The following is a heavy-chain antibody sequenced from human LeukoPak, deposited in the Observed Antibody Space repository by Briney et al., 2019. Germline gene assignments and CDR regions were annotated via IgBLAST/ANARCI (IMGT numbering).Heavy chain of an antibody. Sequence: PSETLSLTCTVSGGSISSYYWSWVRQPPGKGREWIGYIYYSGSTNYNPSLKSRVTISVDTSKNQFSLKLSSVTAADTAVYYCARTVTQATFDYWGQGTLVTVSS. J-gene: IGHJ4*02. V-gene: IGHV4-59*08. CDR3: ARTVTQATFDY. D-gene: IGHD4-17*01. CDR2: IYYSGST. CDR1: GGSISSYY.